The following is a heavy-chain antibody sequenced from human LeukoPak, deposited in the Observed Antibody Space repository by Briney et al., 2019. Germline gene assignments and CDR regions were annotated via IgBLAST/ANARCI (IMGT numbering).Heavy chain of an antibody. D-gene: IGHD3-3*01. CDR3: ARQSLRFLEWLPSIPYYYYGMDV. Sequence: SETLSLTCTVSGGSISSNSYYWGWIRQPPGKGLEWIGSIYYSGSTYYNPSLKSRVTISVDTSKNQFSLKLSSVTAADTAVYYCARQSLRFLEWLPSIPYYYYGMDVWGQGTTVTVSS. V-gene: IGHV4-39*01. J-gene: IGHJ6*02. CDR2: IYYSGST. CDR1: GGSISSNSYY.